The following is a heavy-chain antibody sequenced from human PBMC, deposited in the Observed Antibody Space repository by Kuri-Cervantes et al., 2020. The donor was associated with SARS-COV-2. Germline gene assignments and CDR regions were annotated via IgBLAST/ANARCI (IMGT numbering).Heavy chain of an antibody. V-gene: IGHV3-21*01. D-gene: IGHD3-22*01. CDR1: GFTFSGYY. J-gene: IGHJ4*02. Sequence: ETLSLTCAASGFTFSGYYMSWVRQAPGKGLEWVSSISSSSSYIYYADSVKGRFTISRDNAKNSLYLQMNSLRAEDTAVYYCALDYYDSSGRGDYWGQGALVTVSS. CDR2: ISSSSSYI. CDR3: ALDYYDSSGRGDY.